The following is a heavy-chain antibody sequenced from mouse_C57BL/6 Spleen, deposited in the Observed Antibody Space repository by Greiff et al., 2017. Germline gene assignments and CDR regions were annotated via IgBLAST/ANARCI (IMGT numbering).Heavy chain of an antibody. Sequence: VQLQQSGPELVKPGASVKISCKASGYSFTGYYMNWVKQSPEKSLEWIGEINPSTGGTTYNQKFKAKATLTVDKSSSTAYMQLKSLTSEDSAVYYCARLGDVWFAYWGQGTLVTVSA. J-gene: IGHJ3*01. CDR3: ARLGDVWFAY. CDR1: GYSFTGYY. CDR2: INPSTGGT. V-gene: IGHV1-42*01.